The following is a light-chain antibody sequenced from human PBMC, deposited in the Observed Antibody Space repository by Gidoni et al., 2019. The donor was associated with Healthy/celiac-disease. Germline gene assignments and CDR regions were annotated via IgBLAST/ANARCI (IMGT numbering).Light chain of an antibody. V-gene: IGKV3D-15*03. Sequence: EILMTQSPAPLPVSPGERATLSCRASQRASSNLARSQQKPGQAPRLLSYGTSIRATGIPARFSDSGSGTEFTLTISILQSEYFAVYYCQQCNNWPRCSCGQGAKLEI. CDR1: QRASSN. J-gene: IGKJ2*04. CDR2: GTS. CDR3: QQCNNWPRCS.